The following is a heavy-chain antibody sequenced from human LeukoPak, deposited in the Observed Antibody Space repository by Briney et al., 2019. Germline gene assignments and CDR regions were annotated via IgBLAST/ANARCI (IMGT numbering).Heavy chain of an antibody. J-gene: IGHJ4*02. CDR2: ISNGGSST. CDR3: AKGLGTTGKDRLSDY. D-gene: IGHD1-1*01. CDR1: GFTFSSYA. V-gene: IGHV3-23*01. Sequence: GGSLRLSCAASGFTFSSYAMILVRQAPGKGLEWVSTISNGGSSTYYADSVKGRFTISRDNSKNTLYLQLNSLRAEDTALYYCAKGLGTTGKDRLSDYWGQGTLVTVSS.